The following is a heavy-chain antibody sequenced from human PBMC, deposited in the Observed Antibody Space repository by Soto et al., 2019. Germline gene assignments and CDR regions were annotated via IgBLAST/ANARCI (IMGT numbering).Heavy chain of an antibody. V-gene: IGHV3-66*01. Sequence: EVQLVESGGGLVQPGGYLRLSCAAYGFTVSSNYMSWVRQAPGKGLEWASIIYSGGSTYYADSVKGRFTISRDNSKNTLYLQMNSLRAEDTAVYYCARVVGIASYSFDYWGQGTLVTVSS. J-gene: IGHJ4*02. CDR1: GFTVSSNY. D-gene: IGHD1-26*01. CDR2: IYSGGST. CDR3: ARVVGIASYSFDY.